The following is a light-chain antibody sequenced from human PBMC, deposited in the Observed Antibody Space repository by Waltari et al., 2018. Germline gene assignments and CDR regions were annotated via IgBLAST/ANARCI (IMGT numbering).Light chain of an antibody. Sequence: DIQMTQSPSSLSASIGDRVTITCRASQSISSSLNWYQQKPGKAPKLLISAVSRLQSGVPSRFSRSGSGTDFTLTISSLQPEDFATFYCQQSFRTPRTFGQGTKVEIK. CDR2: AVS. J-gene: IGKJ1*01. CDR3: QQSFRTPRT. V-gene: IGKV1-39*01. CDR1: QSISSS.